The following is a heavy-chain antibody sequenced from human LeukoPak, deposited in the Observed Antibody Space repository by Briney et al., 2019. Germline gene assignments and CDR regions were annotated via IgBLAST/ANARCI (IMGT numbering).Heavy chain of an antibody. CDR2: INPNSGGT. J-gene: IGHJ4*01. Sequence: ASVTVSFTASGYTFTGYYMHWVRQAPGQGLEWMGWINPNSGGTNYAQKFQGRVTMTRDTSISTAYMELSRLRSDDTAVYYCAREVPMTTVTFDYWGQGTLVTVSS. D-gene: IGHD4-11*01. V-gene: IGHV1-2*02. CDR3: AREVPMTTVTFDY. CDR1: GYTFTGYY.